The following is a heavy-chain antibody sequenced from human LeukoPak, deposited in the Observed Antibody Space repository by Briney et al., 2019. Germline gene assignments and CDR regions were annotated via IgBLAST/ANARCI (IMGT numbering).Heavy chain of an antibody. CDR1: GFTFSDYY. V-gene: IGHV3-30*03. Sequence: PGGSLRLSCAASGFTFSDYYMSWIRQAPGKGLEWVVVISADGDTKYYADSVKGRFTISRDNSKNTLYLQMNSLRVEDTAVYFCARDPNGDYIGTFDMWGRGTMVSVSP. J-gene: IGHJ3*02. CDR3: ARDPNGDYIGTFDM. D-gene: IGHD4-17*01. CDR2: ISADGDTK.